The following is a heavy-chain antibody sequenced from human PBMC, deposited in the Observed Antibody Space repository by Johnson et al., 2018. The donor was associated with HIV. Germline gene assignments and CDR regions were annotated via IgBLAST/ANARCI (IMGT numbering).Heavy chain of an antibody. D-gene: IGHD4-17*01. J-gene: IGHJ3*02. CDR3: ANGNPARDYVDDDAFDI. V-gene: IGHV3-25*04. CDR1: QFTFSSYY. CDR2: NPNGGST. Sequence: QLVESGGGVVQPGRSLRLSCAASQFTFSSYYMNCVRQAPGNGLELVGQVNPNGGSTYLIDSGKDRFNISRDNSKNTLYLQMNSLRAEDTAVYYCANGNPARDYVDDDAFDIWGQGTMVTVSS.